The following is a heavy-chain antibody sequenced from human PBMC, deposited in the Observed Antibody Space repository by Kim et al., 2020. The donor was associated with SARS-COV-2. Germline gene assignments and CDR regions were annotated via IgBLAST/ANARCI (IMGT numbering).Heavy chain of an antibody. CDR3: AKSTAMVNYYYYGRDV. V-gene: IGHV3-23*01. Sequence: GGSLRLSCAASGFTFSSYAMSWVRQAPGKGLEWVSAISGSGGSTYYADSVKGRFTISRDTSKNTLYLQMNSLRAEDTAVYYCAKSTAMVNYYYYGRDVWGQGTTVTAPS. CDR1: GFTFSSYA. J-gene: IGHJ6*01. CDR2: ISGSGGST. D-gene: IGHD5-18*01.